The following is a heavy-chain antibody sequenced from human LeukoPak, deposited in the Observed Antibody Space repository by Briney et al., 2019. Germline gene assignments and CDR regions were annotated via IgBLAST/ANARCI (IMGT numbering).Heavy chain of an antibody. CDR1: GGSISSSY. CDR2: IYYSGST. CDR3: ARYGSSGWYIDH. J-gene: IGHJ4*02. V-gene: IGHV4-59*08. Sequence: SETQSLTCTVSGGSISSSYWSWIRQPPGKGLEWIGYIYYSGSTSYNPSLKSRVTISVDTSKNQFSLKLRSVTAADTAVYYCARYGSSGWYIDHWGQGTLVTVSS. D-gene: IGHD6-19*01.